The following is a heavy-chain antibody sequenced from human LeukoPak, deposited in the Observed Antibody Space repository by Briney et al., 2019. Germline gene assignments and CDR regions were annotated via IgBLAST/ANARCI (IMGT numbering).Heavy chain of an antibody. CDR2: IYSGGST. CDR3: ARDKGLRFLEWFDDMDV. CDR1: GFTVSSNY. J-gene: IGHJ6*02. D-gene: IGHD3-3*01. Sequence: GGSLRLSCAASGFTVSSNYMSWVRQAPGKGLEWVSVIYSGGSTYYADSVKGRFTISRDNSKNTLYLQMNSLRAEDTAVYYCARDKGLRFLEWFDDMDVWGQGTTVTVSS. V-gene: IGHV3-66*01.